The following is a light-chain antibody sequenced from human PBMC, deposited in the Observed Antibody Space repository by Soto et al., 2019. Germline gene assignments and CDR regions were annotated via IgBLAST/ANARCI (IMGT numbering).Light chain of an antibody. V-gene: IGKV3-15*01. J-gene: IGKJ5*01. CDR1: QSVRNN. Sequence: EIVMTQSPATLSVSPGERATLSCRASQSVRNNLAWYQQKPGQAPRLLIYETSTRATGIPARSSGSGSGTEFTLTISSLQSEDFGLYYCQQYKNWPPITFGQGTRLEIK. CDR3: QQYKNWPPIT. CDR2: ETS.